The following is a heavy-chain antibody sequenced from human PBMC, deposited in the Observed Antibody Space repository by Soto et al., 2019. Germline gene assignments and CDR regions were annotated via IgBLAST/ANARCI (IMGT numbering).Heavy chain of an antibody. CDR1: GFTFSSYA. V-gene: IGHV3-23*01. CDR2: SSGSGGRT. J-gene: IGHJ3*02. D-gene: IGHD6-13*01. Sequence: GGALRLSCAASGFTFSSYAMSWVRQAPGKGLELVSASSGSGGRTYDADSVKGRFSIYRDNSKNTLYLQMNSLRAEDTAVYYCAKGLSSSSWLDAFDIWGQGTMVTVSS. CDR3: AKGLSSSSWLDAFDI.